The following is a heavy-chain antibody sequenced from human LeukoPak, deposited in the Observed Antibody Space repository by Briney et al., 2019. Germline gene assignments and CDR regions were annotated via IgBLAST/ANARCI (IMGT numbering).Heavy chain of an antibody. J-gene: IGHJ5*02. CDR1: GFTFSSYG. CDR2: IRYDGSNK. Sequence: GGSLRLSCAASGFTFSSYGMHWVRQAPGKGLEWVAFIRYDGSNKYYADSVKGRFTISRDNSKNTLYLQMNSLRAGDTAVYYCAKVVPAAIRWFDPWGQGTLVTVSS. D-gene: IGHD2-2*01. CDR3: AKVVPAAIRWFDP. V-gene: IGHV3-30*02.